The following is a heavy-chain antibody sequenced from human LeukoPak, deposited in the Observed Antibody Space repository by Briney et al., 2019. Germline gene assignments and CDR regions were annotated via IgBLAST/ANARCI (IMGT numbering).Heavy chain of an antibody. CDR3: ARDGWEEEAFDI. CDR1: GSTFSSYA. CDR2: ISYDGSNK. V-gene: IGHV3-30*07. J-gene: IGHJ3*02. Sequence: GGSLRLSCAASGSTFSSYAMHWVRQAPGKGLEWVAVISYDGSNKYYADSVKGRFTISRDNSKNSLYLQMNSLRAEDTAVYYCARDGWEEEAFDIWGQGTMVTVSS. D-gene: IGHD1-26*01.